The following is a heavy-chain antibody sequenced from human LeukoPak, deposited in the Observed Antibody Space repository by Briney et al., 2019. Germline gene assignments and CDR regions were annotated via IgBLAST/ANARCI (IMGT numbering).Heavy chain of an antibody. CDR1: GYTLTELS. D-gene: IGHD6-19*01. Sequence: ASVKVSCKVSGYTLTELSMHWVRQAPGKGLEWMGGFDPEDGETIYAQKFQGRVTMTEDTSTDTAYMELSSLRSEDTAVYYCATVQREQWRFDIWGQGTMVTVSS. J-gene: IGHJ3*02. V-gene: IGHV1-24*01. CDR2: FDPEDGET. CDR3: ATVQREQWRFDI.